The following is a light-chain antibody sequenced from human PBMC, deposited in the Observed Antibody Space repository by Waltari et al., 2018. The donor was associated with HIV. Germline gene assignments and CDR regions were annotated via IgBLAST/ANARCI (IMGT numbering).Light chain of an antibody. CDR1: QSISSW. J-gene: IGKJ2*01. CDR2: KAS. CDR3: QHYSSSPYT. Sequence: DILMTQSPSILSASVGDRVIITCRASQSISSWLAWYQHKPGTAPKLLIYKASVLEGGVPSRFSGSGPGTEFTLNITNLQPDDFATYYCQHYSSSPYTFGQGTNLEIK. V-gene: IGKV1-5*03.